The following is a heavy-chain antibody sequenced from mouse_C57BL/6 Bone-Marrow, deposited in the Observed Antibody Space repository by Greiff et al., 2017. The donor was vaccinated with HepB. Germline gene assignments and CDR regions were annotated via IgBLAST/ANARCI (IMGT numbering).Heavy chain of an antibody. D-gene: IGHD2-12*01. CDR1: GFNIKDYY. V-gene: IGHV14-2*01. J-gene: IGHJ3*01. Sequence: EVKLMESGAELVKPGASVKLSCTASGFNIKDYYMHWVKQRTEQGLEWIGRIDPEDGETKYAPKFQGKATITADTSSNTAYLQLSSLTSEDTAVYYCARMLRRRRGFAYWGQGTLVTVSA. CDR2: IDPEDGET. CDR3: ARMLRRRRGFAY.